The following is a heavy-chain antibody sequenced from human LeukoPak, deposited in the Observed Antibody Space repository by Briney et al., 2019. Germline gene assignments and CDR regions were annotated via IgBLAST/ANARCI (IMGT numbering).Heavy chain of an antibody. V-gene: IGHV3-23*01. CDR2: ISDSGGST. D-gene: IGHD3-16*01. J-gene: IGHJ3*02. Sequence: GGSLRLSCAASGFKFDAYPMSWVRHAPGKGLEWVSSISDSGGSTHYAESVRGRFSLSRDNFEKTLHLQMNRLRAEDTAVYYCAKGKINHDGAFDIWGQGTMVTVSS. CDR3: AKGKINHDGAFDI. CDR1: GFKFDAYP.